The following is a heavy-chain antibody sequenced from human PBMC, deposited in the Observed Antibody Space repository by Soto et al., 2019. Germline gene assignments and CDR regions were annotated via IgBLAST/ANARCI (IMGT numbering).Heavy chain of an antibody. Sequence: AAVNDSCKASGYAFTDYHIHWVRLAPGQGLEWMGFISPDGGSTRYSQKFQARITITRDTSTSTVYMELSSLRSEDTAVYYCARAPRGGVIIVITSAQIDYWGQGTLVTVSS. J-gene: IGHJ4*02. V-gene: IGHV1-46*01. D-gene: IGHD3-10*01. CDR2: ISPDGGST. CDR1: GYAFTDYH. CDR3: ARAPRGGVIIVITSAQIDY.